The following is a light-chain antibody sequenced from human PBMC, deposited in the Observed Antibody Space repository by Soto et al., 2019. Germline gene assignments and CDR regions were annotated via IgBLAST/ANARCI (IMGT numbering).Light chain of an antibody. V-gene: IGKV3-20*01. CDR1: QSISSTF. CDR2: GAS. J-gene: IGKJ1*01. CDR3: QQYESSWT. Sequence: EIVLTQSPGTLSLSPGGGATLSCRASQSISSTFLAWYQHKPGQAPRVLIYGASRRAAGIPDRFSGSGSGTDFTITISRLEPEDFAVYYCQQYESSWTFGQGTKVEMK.